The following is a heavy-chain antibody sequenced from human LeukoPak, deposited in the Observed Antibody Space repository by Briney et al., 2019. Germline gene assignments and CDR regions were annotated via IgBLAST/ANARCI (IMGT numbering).Heavy chain of an antibody. CDR2: MNQDGGEK. CDR3: ARDLDYSNFYD. D-gene: IGHD2-15*01. Sequence: GGSLRLSCAASGFTFRKYWMSWVPQAPEKGLEWVANMNQDGGEKNYVDSVKSRFTISRDNARNSLYLQMNSLTVDDTALYYCARDLDYSNFYDRGKGVLVTVSS. CDR1: GFTFRKYW. J-gene: IGHJ4*02. V-gene: IGHV3-7*03.